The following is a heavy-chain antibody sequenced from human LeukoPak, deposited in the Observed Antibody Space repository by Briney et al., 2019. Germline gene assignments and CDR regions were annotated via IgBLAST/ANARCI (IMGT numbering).Heavy chain of an antibody. CDR1: GFTFDDYA. V-gene: IGHV3-9*01. Sequence: GRSLRLSCAASGFTFDDYAMHWVRQAPGKGLEWVSGISWNSGSIGYADSVKGRFTISRDNAKNSLYLQMNSLRAEDTALYYCAKGMIAVADTWPSGAFDIWGQGTMVTVSS. J-gene: IGHJ3*02. D-gene: IGHD6-19*01. CDR3: AKGMIAVADTWPSGAFDI. CDR2: ISWNSGSI.